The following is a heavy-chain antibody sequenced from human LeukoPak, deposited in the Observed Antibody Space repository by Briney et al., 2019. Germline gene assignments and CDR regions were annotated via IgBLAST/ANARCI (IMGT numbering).Heavy chain of an antibody. V-gene: IGHV4-39*01. CDR3: ARLSKVKGDAFDI. CDR2: IYYSGST. CDR1: GGSISSSSYY. D-gene: IGHD4-17*01. J-gene: IGHJ3*02. Sequence: SETLSLTCTVSGGSISSSSYYWGWIRQPPGKGLEWIGSIYYSGSTYYNPSLKSRVTISVDTSKNQFPLKLSSVTAADTAVYYCARLSKVKGDAFDIWGQGTMVTVSS.